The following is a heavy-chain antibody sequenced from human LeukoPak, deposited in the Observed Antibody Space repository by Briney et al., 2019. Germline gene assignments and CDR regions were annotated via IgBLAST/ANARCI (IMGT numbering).Heavy chain of an antibody. V-gene: IGHV3-23*01. CDR1: GFTFSTYA. CDR3: ARSPPAQYSSGWYKGGDYFDY. CDR2: ISGSGGST. J-gene: IGHJ4*02. D-gene: IGHD6-19*01. Sequence: PGGSLRLSCAASGFTFSTYAMSWVRQAPGKGLEWVSTISGSGGSTFYADSVKGRFTISRDNSKNTLYLQMNSLRAEDTAVYYCARSPPAQYSSGWYKGGDYFDYWGQGTLVTVSS.